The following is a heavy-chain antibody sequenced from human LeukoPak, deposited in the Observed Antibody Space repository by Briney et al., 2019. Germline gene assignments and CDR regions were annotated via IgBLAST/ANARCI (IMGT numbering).Heavy chain of an antibody. CDR2: INHSGST. CDR3: ARVYSSSAKTHYYYYMDV. CDR1: GGSFSGYY. D-gene: IGHD6-6*01. Sequence: PSETLSLTCAVSGGSFSGYYWSWLRQPPGKGLEWIGEINHSGSTNYNPSLKSRVTISVDTSKNQFSLKLSSVTAADTAVYYCARVYSSSAKTHYYYYMDVWGKGTTVTVSS. V-gene: IGHV4-34*01. J-gene: IGHJ6*03.